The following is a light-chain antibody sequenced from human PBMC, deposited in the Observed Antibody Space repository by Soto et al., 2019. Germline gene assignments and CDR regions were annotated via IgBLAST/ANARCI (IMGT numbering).Light chain of an antibody. J-gene: IGLJ2*01. CDR1: SSNIGAGYD. CDR2: GNS. V-gene: IGLV1-40*01. CDR3: QSYDSSLSASV. Sequence: QSVLTQPPSVSGAPGQRVTISCTGSSSNIGAGYDVHWYQQLPGTAPKLLIYGNSYRPAGVPVRFSCAMSGSASSLAVTGXXXXXXXXXYXQSYDSSLSASVFGGGTKL.